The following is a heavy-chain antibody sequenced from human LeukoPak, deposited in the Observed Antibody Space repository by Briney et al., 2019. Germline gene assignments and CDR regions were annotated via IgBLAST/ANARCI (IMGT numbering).Heavy chain of an antibody. V-gene: IGHV4-59*01. CDR3: ARDHGSSYYYCYYYMDV. CDR1: GGSFSGYY. D-gene: IGHD6-6*01. Sequence: PSETLSLTCAVYGGSFSGYYWSWIRQPPGKGLEWIGYIYYSGSTNYNPSLKSRVTISVDTSKNQFSLKLSSVTAADTAVYYCARDHGSSYYYCYYYMDVWGKGTTVTVSS. J-gene: IGHJ6*03. CDR2: IYYSGST.